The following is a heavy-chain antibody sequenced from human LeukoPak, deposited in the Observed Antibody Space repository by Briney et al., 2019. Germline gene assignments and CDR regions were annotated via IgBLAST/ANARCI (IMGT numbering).Heavy chain of an antibody. CDR2: INTNTGNP. V-gene: IGHV7-4-1*02. J-gene: IGHJ4*02. Sequence: ASVKVSCKASGYTFTTYAMNWVRQAPGQGLEWMGWINTNTGNPTYAQGFTGRLVFSLDTSVSTAYLQISSLKAEDTAVYYCAREGQYSSSWYLGYWGQGTLVTVSS. CDR1: GYTFTTYA. D-gene: IGHD6-13*01. CDR3: AREGQYSSSWYLGY.